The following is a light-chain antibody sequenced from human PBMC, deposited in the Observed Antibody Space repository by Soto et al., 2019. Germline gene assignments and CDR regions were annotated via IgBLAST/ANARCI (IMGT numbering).Light chain of an antibody. J-gene: IGKJ5*01. V-gene: IGKV3-20*01. Sequence: EIVLTQSPGTLSLSPGERATLSCRASQSVSSSYLAWYQQKPGQPPRLLIYGASSRATGIPDRFTGSGSGTDFTLTISRLEPEDSAVFYCHQYGTSAITFGQGTRLE. CDR3: HQYGTSAIT. CDR1: QSVSSSY. CDR2: GAS.